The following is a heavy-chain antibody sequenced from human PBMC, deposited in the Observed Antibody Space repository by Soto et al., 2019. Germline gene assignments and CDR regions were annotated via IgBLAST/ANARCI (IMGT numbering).Heavy chain of an antibody. CDR3: ARDGITGTIWFDP. D-gene: IGHD1-7*01. Sequence: ASVKGYCTASGYTFTSYGISWVRQDPGQRLEWMGWISAYNGNTNYAQKFQGRVTITRDTSASTAYMELSSLRSEDTAVYYCARDGITGTIWFDPWGQGTLVTVSS. J-gene: IGHJ5*02. V-gene: IGHV1-18*04. CDR1: GYTFTSYG. CDR2: ISAYNGNT.